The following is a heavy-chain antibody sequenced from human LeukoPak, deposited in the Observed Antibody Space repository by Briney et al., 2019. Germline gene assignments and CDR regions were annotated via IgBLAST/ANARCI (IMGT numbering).Heavy chain of an antibody. CDR2: ISDSGRTI. CDR3: AKEYTGSFSPFPSYFDY. Sequence: GGSLRLSCAASGFIFSDYYMSWIRQAPGKGLEWISYISDSGRTIYYADSVKGRFTISRDNSKNTLYLQMNSLRAEDTAVYYCAKEYTGSFSPFPSYFDYWGQGTLVTVSS. CDR1: GFIFSDYY. J-gene: IGHJ4*02. D-gene: IGHD1-26*01. V-gene: IGHV3-11*01.